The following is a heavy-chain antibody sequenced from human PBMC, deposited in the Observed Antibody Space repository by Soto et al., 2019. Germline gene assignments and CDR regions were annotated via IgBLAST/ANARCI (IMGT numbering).Heavy chain of an antibody. D-gene: IGHD5-12*01. CDR2: IYYSGST. CDR3: ARHYSGYDFWYGYYYYGMDV. Sequence: SETLSLTCTVSGGSISSSSYYWGWIRQPPGKGLDWIGSIYYSGSTYYNPSLKSRVTISVDTSKNQFSLKLSSVTAADTAVYYCARHYSGYDFWYGYYYYGMDVWGQGTTVTVSS. V-gene: IGHV4-39*01. CDR1: GGSISSSSYY. J-gene: IGHJ6*02.